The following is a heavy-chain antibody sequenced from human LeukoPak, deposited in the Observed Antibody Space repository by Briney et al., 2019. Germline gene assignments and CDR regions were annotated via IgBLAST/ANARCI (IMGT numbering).Heavy chain of an antibody. Sequence: GGSLRLSCAGSGFTFSSFAMSWVRQAPGKGLEWVSAVSGSGGSTYYADSVKGRFTISKDNSKNTLYLQMNSLRAEDTAVYYCARDAALDLRFLEWLLSVNYWGQGTLVTVSS. V-gene: IGHV3-23*01. CDR3: ARDAALDLRFLEWLLSVNY. D-gene: IGHD3-3*01. J-gene: IGHJ4*02. CDR2: VSGSGGST. CDR1: GFTFSSFA.